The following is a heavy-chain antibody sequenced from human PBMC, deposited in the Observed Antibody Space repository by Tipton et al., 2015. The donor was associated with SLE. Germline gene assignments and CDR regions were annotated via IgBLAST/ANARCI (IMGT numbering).Heavy chain of an antibody. Sequence: SLRLSCAASGCTFSNYWLSWVRQAPGKGLEWVANIDQAGSAQYYVDSVKGRFTISRDNAKNSLYLQMESLRVEDTAVYYCARDPGVAASGTVGHFDSWGQGALVTVSS. J-gene: IGHJ4*02. CDR2: IDQAGSAQ. V-gene: IGHV3-7*01. CDR3: ARDPGVAASGTVGHFDS. CDR1: GCTFSNYW. D-gene: IGHD6-13*01.